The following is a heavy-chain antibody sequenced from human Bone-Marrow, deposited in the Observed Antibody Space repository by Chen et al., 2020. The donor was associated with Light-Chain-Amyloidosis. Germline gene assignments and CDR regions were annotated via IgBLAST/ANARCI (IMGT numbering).Heavy chain of an antibody. CDR1: GYPFPNYW. CDR2: IYPDDSDA. D-gene: IGHD5-12*01. Sequence: EVQLEQSGPEVQKPGESLKISCKGSGYPFPNYWIGWVRQMPGKGLEWMGVIYPDDSDARYSPSFEGQVTISADKSITTAYLQWRSLNASDTAMYYCARRRDGYNFDYWGQGTLVTVSS. J-gene: IGHJ4*02. V-gene: IGHV5-51*01. CDR3: ARRRDGYNFDY.